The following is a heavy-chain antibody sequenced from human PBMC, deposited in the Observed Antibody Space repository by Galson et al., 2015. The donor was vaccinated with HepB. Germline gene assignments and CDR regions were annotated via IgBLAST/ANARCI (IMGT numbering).Heavy chain of an antibody. D-gene: IGHD2/OR15-2a*01. Sequence: SLRLSCAASGFTFGDYAMSWVRQAPGKGLEWVGFIRSKAYGGTTEYAASVKGRFTISRDDSKSIAYLQMNSLKTEDTAVYYCTTYYAKGYWGQGTLVTVSS. CDR3: TTYYAKGY. J-gene: IGHJ4*02. V-gene: IGHV3-49*04. CDR2: IRSKAYGGTT. CDR1: GFTFGDYA.